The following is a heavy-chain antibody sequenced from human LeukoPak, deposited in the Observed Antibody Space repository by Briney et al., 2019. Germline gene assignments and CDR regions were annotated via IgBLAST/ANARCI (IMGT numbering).Heavy chain of an antibody. CDR2: IHYSGST. CDR1: RGSISSYY. V-gene: IGHV4-59*01. J-gene: IGHJ6*04. Sequence: SETLSLTCTVSRGSISSYYWSWIRQPPGKGLEWIGYIHYSGSTNYNPSLNSRVTISVDTSKSQFSLKLSSVTAADTAVYYCARDKGSATSSYYDILTGYYNPLGMDVWGKGTTVTVSS. CDR3: ARDKGSATSSYYDILTGYYNPLGMDV. D-gene: IGHD3-9*01.